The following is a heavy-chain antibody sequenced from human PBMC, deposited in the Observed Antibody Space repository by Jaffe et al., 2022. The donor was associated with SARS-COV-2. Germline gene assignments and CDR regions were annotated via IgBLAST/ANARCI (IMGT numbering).Heavy chain of an antibody. J-gene: IGHJ3*02. CDR1: GFTFSSYA. V-gene: IGHV3-23*01. Sequence: EVQLLESGGGLVQPGGSLRLSCAASGFTFSSYAMSWVRQAPGKGLEWVSAISGSGGSTYYADSVKGRFTISRDNSKNTLYLQMNSLRAEDTAVYYCANLEVAAPTRGRAFDIWGQGTMVTVSS. D-gene: IGHD2-15*01. CDR3: ANLEVAAPTRGRAFDI. CDR2: ISGSGGST.